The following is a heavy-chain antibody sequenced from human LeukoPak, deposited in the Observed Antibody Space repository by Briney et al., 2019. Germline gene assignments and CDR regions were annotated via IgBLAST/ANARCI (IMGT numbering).Heavy chain of an antibody. J-gene: IGHJ4*02. CDR2: ISGSGGST. CDR1: GLTFGSYA. Sequence: GGSLRLSCAASGLTFGSYALSGVRQAPGKGLEGVSAISGSGGSTYYADSVKGRFTISRDNSKNTLYLQMNSLRAEDTAVYYCAKVAVVAAFDYWGQGTLVTVSS. D-gene: IGHD2-15*01. CDR3: AKVAVVAAFDY. V-gene: IGHV3-23*01.